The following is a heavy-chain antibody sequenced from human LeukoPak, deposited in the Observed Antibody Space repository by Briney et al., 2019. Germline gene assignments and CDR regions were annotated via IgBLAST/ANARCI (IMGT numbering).Heavy chain of an antibody. J-gene: IGHJ5*02. D-gene: IGHD2-2*01. Sequence: QPGGSLTLSCAASGFTFSNYAMNWVRQAPGKGLEWVSTITGSGGSTYHADSVKGRLTISRDNSKNTLYLQMNSLRVEDTAVYYCARAGGPPTAMGFDPWGQGSLVSVST. CDR3: ARAGGPPTAMGFDP. CDR2: ITGSGGST. CDR1: GFTFSNYA. V-gene: IGHV3-23*01.